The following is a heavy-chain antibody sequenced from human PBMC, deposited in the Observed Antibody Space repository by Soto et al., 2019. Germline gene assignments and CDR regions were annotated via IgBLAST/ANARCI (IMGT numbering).Heavy chain of an antibody. CDR1: GGSISSYY. V-gene: IGHV4-59*01. D-gene: IGHD5-12*01. CDR3: ARNKVEMATIGAYYFDY. J-gene: IGHJ4*02. Sequence: QVQLQESGPGLVKPSETLSLTCTVSGGSISSYYWSWIRQPPGKGLEWIGSIYYSGSTNYNPSLNSRVTISVDTSKNQCALELSSVTAADTAMYYCARNKVEMATIGAYYFDYWGQGTLVTVSS. CDR2: IYYSGST.